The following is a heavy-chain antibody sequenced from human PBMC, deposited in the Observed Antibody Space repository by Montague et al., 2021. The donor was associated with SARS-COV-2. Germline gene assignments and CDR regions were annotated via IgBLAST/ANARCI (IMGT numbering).Heavy chain of an antibody. CDR3: ARGDGHYYGSGTYPYY. CDR2: IYYSGST. J-gene: IGHJ4*02. V-gene: IGHV4-59*01. CDR1: GGSITSYY. Sequence: SETLSLTCTVSGGSITSYYWSWIRQPPGKGLEHIGYIYYSGSTNYNPSLKSRVTMSVDTSKNQFSLKLSSVTAADTAVYYCARGDGHYYGSGTYPYYWGQGTLVTVSS. D-gene: IGHD3-10*01.